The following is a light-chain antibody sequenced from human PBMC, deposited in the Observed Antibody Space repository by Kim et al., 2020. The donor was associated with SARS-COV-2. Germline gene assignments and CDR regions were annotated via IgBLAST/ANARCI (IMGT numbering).Light chain of an antibody. V-gene: IGLV1-47*01. CDR3: AAWDDSLSGVV. CDR2: RNN. J-gene: IGLJ2*01. CDR1: RSKSGSKF. Sequence: GQRACILWSGSRSKSGSKFVFWYQQLPGTAPKLLIYRNNQRPSGVPDRFSGSKSGTSASLAISGLRSEDEADYSCAAWDDSLSGVVFGGGTQLTVL.